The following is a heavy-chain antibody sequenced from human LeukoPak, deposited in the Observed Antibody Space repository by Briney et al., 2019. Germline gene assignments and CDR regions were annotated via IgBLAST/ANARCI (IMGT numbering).Heavy chain of an antibody. CDR3: AKDSSGYYYVFQH. D-gene: IGHD3-22*01. J-gene: IGHJ1*01. V-gene: IGHV3-43*02. CDR1: GFTFDDYA. CDR2: ISGDGGST. Sequence: GGSLRLSCAASGFTFDDYAMHWVRQAPGKGLEWVSLISGDGGSTYYGDSVKGRFTISRDNSKNSLYLQMNSLGTEDTALYYCAKDSSGYYYVFQHWGHGTLVAVSS.